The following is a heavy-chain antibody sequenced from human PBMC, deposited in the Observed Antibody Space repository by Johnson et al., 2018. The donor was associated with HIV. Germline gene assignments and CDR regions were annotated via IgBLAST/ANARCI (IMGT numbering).Heavy chain of an antibody. V-gene: IGHV3-33*01. CDR2: IWYDGRNK. CDR1: GFTFSNYG. CDR3: ARGPTYYYDSSGYWSDAFEI. Sequence: QVQLVESGGGLVQPGGSLRLSCAASGFTFSNYGMHWVRQAPGKGLEWVAVIWYDGRNKYYADSVKGRFTISRDNPKNTVYLQMNSLRAEDTAVYYCARGPTYYYDSSGYWSDAFEIWGQGTMVTVSS. D-gene: IGHD3-22*01. J-gene: IGHJ3*02.